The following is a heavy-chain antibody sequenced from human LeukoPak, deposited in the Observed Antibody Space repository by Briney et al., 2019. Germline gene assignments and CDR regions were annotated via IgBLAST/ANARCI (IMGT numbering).Heavy chain of an antibody. Sequence: GASVKVSCKVSGYTLTELSMHWVRQAPGKGLEWMGGFDPEDGETIYAQKFQGRVTMTEDTSTDTAYMEPSSLRSEDTAVYYCATEQPVAGTGGDAFDYWGQGTLVTVSS. CDR3: ATEQPVAGTGGDAFDY. CDR2: FDPEDGET. V-gene: IGHV1-24*01. D-gene: IGHD6-19*01. J-gene: IGHJ4*02. CDR1: GYTLTELS.